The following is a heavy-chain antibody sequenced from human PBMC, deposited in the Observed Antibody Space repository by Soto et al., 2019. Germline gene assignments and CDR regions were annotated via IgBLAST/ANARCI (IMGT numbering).Heavy chain of an antibody. J-gene: IGHJ6*02. Sequence: EGSLRLSCAASGFTFSNAWMSCVRQAPGKGLEWVGRIKSKTDVGTTDYAAHAKGRFTISRDDSKSTLYMQMNSLKNEDTAVYYCTTVPATQNYYYYYGMDVWGQGNTVTVSS. CDR1: GFTFSNAW. D-gene: IGHD2-2*01. CDR2: IKSKTDVGTT. CDR3: TTVPATQNYYYYYGMDV. V-gene: IGHV3-15*01.